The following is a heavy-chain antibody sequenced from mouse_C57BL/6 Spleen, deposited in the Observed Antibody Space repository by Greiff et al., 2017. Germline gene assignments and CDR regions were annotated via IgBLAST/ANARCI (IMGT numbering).Heavy chain of an antibody. J-gene: IGHJ4*01. CDR2: IYPSDSDT. CDR3: ARAQCYDVAMDY. V-gene: IGHV1-61*01. CDR1: GYTFTSYW. Sequence: QVQLQQPGAELVRPGSSVKLSCKASGYTFTSYWMDWVKQRPGHGLDWIGQIYPSDSDTHYNQKFKDKATLTVDKSSSTAYMQLSSLTSEDSAVDYCARAQCYDVAMDYWGQGTSVTGSA. D-gene: IGHD6-1*01.